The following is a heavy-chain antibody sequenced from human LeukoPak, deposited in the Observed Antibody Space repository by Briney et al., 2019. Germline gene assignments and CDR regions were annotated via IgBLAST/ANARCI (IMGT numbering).Heavy chain of an antibody. V-gene: IGHV3-15*01. CDR1: GFTFSNAK. J-gene: IGHJ4*02. D-gene: IGHD3-3*01. CDR3: TGGVGSGNYLHY. Sequence: GGSLRLSCAASGFTFSNAKMSWVRQAPGKGLEWVGRIKSKTDGGTTDYAAPVKGRFTISRDDSKNTLYLQMITLETEDTAVYYCTGGVGSGNYLHYWGQGTLVTVSS. CDR2: IKSKTDGGTT.